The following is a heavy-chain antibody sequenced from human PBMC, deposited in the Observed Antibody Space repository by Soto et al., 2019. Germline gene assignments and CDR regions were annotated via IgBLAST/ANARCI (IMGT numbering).Heavy chain of an antibody. CDR1: GGTFSSYA. CDR2: IIPIFGTA. D-gene: IGHD2-15*01. V-gene: IGHV1-69*13. Sequence: SVKVSYKASGGTFSSYAISWLRQAPGQGLEWMGGIIPIFGTANYAQKFQGRVTITADESTSTAYMELSSLRSEDTAVYYCARVGAPYCSGGSCYNWYFDLWGRGTLVTVSS. J-gene: IGHJ2*01. CDR3: ARVGAPYCSGGSCYNWYFDL.